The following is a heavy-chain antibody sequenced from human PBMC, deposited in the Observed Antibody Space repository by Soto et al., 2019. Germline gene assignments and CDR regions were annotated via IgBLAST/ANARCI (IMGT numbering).Heavy chain of an antibody. Sequence: HPGGSLRLSCAASGFTFDDYAMHWVRQAPGKGLEWVSGLSWNSGSIGYADSAKGRFTTSRDNAKNSLYLQMNSLRAEDTALYYCAEGRYDFWSPYYFDSWGQGTLVTVSS. CDR2: LSWNSGSI. V-gene: IGHV3-9*01. J-gene: IGHJ4*02. CDR3: AEGRYDFWSPYYFDS. D-gene: IGHD3-3*01. CDR1: GFTFDDYA.